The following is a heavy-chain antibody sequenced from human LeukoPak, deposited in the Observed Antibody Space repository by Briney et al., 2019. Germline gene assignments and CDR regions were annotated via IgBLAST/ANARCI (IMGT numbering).Heavy chain of an antibody. CDR2: IYYSGST. CDR3: ARDSRGYSYGSRIDC. D-gene: IGHD5-18*01. Sequence: SETLSLTCTVSGGSISSGGYYWSWIRQHPGTGLEWIGYIYYSGSTYYNPSLKSRVTISVDTSKNQFSLKLSSVTAADTAVYYCARDSRGYSYGSRIDCWSQGTLVTVSS. V-gene: IGHV4-31*03. J-gene: IGHJ4*02. CDR1: GGSISSGGYY.